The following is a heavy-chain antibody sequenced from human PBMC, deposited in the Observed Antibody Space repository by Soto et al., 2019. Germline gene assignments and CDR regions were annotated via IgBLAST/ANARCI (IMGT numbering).Heavy chain of an antibody. J-gene: IGHJ4*02. CDR2: IFYSGST. Sequence: QVQLQESGPGLVKPSQTLSLTCTVSGGSISSGDYYWSWIRQPPGKGLGWIGYIFYSGSTYYNPSLKSRVTLPVDTSKNQSSLKLSSVTAADTAVYYCAREGGIVGATTVGYWGQGTLVTVSS. CDR1: GGSISSGDYY. CDR3: AREGGIVGATTVGY. D-gene: IGHD1-26*01. V-gene: IGHV4-30-4*01.